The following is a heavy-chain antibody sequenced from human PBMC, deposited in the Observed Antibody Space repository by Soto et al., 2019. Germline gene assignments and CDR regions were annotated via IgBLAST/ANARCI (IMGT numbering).Heavy chain of an antibody. CDR2: MNPDTGTS. J-gene: IGHJ4*02. CDR1: GYLFTTYD. D-gene: IGHD4-17*01. Sequence: QVQLVQSGAEVRKPGASVKVSCKASGYLFTTYDINWVRQASGQGLEWLGWMNPDTGTSGYAEKFRGRVTMTRTTSITTASLEMSGPTSDDTAVYYCVRGGGHFGDYADFDYWGQGALVIVSS. CDR3: VRGGGHFGDYADFDY. V-gene: IGHV1-8*01.